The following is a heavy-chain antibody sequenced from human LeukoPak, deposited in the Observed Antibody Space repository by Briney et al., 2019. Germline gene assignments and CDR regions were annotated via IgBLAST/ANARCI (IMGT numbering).Heavy chain of an antibody. CDR2: ISSSSSYI. CDR1: GFTFSSYS. CDR3: ARAALRFWSGYYTTPLSDY. Sequence: GGSLRLSCAASGFTFSSYSMNWVRQAPGKGLEWVSSISSSSSYIYYADSVKGRFTISRDNAKNSLYLQMNSLRAEDTAVYYCARAALRFWSGYYTTPLSDYWGQGTLVTVSS. V-gene: IGHV3-21*01. D-gene: IGHD3-3*01. J-gene: IGHJ4*02.